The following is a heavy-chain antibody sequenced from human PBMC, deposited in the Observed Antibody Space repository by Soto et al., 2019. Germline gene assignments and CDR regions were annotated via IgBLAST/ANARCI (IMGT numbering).Heavy chain of an antibody. J-gene: IGHJ4*02. CDR3: TKEFDVVRGR. V-gene: IGHV3-74*01. D-gene: IGHD3-10*01. CDR1: GFTFSSYW. CDR2: IKSDGSRT. Sequence: EVQLVESGGGTVQPGGSLRLSCAASGFTFSSYWMHWVRLAPGKGPVWVSGIKSDGSRTTYADSVKGRFTISRDNAKNTVYLQLNSLRAEDTAVYYCTKEFDVVRGRWGQGTLVTVSS.